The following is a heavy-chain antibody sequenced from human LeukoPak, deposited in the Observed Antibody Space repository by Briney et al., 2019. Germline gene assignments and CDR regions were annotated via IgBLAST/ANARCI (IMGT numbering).Heavy chain of an antibody. D-gene: IGHD3-10*01. CDR1: GFTFSSYW. V-gene: IGHV3-74*01. CDR3: ARDFYGSGSYYL. CDR2: INSDGSSA. J-gene: IGHJ4*02. Sequence: PGGSLRLSCAASGFTFSSYWMHWVRQAPGKGLVWVSRINSDGSSASYAESVKGRFTISRDNAKNSLYLQMNSLRAEDTAVYYCARDFYGSGSYYLWGQGTLVTVSS.